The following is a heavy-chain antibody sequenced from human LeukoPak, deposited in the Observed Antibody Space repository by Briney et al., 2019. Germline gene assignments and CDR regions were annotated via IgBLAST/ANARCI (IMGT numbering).Heavy chain of an antibody. CDR3: AKEGRWELPSDY. CDR2: IYSGGST. V-gene: IGHV3-66*02. J-gene: IGHJ4*02. CDR1: GFTVSSNY. Sequence: GGSLRLSCAASGFTVSSNYMSWVRQAPGKGLEWVSVIYSGGSTYYADSVKGRFTISRDNSKNTLYLQMNSLRAEDTAVYYCAKEGRWELPSDYWGQGTLVTVSS. D-gene: IGHD1-26*01.